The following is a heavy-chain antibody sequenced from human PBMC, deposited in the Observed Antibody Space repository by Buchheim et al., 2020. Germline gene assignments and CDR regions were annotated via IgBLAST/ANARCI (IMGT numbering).Heavy chain of an antibody. CDR1: GFTFSNYW. Sequence: EVQLVESGGGLVQPGGSLTLSCAASGFTFSNYWMSWVRQAPGKGLEWVANIKQDGSVKQYVDSVKDQFTISRDNAKNSLFFQMNSLRAEDTAVFYCSMGNAFDFWGQGT. J-gene: IGHJ3*01. V-gene: IGHV3-7*01. CDR2: IKQDGSVK. CDR3: SMGNAFDF. D-gene: IGHD7-27*01.